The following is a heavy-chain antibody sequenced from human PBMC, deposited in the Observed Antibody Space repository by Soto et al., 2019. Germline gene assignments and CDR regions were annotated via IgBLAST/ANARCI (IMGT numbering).Heavy chain of an antibody. V-gene: IGHV4-31*03. CDR2: IYYSGST. J-gene: IGHJ4*02. CDR1: GGSISSGGYY. Sequence: QVQLQESGPGLVKPSQTLSLTCTVSGGSISSGGYYWSWIRQHPGKGLEWIGYIYYSGSTYYNPSLKSRVTLSVDTSKNQFSLKLSSVTAADTAVYYCAREALTGLGFLRPLVPDKRPYFDYWGQGTLVTVSS. D-gene: IGHD2-15*01. CDR3: AREALTGLGFLRPLVPDKRPYFDY.